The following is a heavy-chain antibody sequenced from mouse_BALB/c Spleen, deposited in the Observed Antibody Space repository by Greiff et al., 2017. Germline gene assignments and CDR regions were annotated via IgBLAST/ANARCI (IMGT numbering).Heavy chain of an antibody. D-gene: IGHD1-1*01. V-gene: IGHV5-6-5*01. CDR3: ARGRYSNITTVVCDY. J-gene: IGHJ2*01. CDR2: ISSGGST. CDR1: GFTFSSYA. Sequence: EVKVEESGGGLVKPGGSLKLSCAASGFTFSSYAMSWVRQTPEKRLEWVASISSGGSTYYPDSVKGRFTISRDNARNILYLQMSSLRSEDTAMYYCARGRYSNITTVVCDYWGQGTTLTVSS.